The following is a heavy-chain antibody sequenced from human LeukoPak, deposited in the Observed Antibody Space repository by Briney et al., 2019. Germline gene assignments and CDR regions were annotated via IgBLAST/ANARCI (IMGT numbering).Heavy chain of an antibody. Sequence: ASVKVSCKASGGTFSSYAISWVRQAPGQGLEWMGGIIPIFGTANYAQKFQGRVTITADKSTSTAYMELSSLRSEDTAVYYCAVGYYDSSGYYYHDYWGQGTLVTVSS. J-gene: IGHJ4*02. D-gene: IGHD3-22*01. CDR2: IIPIFGTA. CDR1: GGTFSSYA. CDR3: AVGYYDSSGYYYHDY. V-gene: IGHV1-69*06.